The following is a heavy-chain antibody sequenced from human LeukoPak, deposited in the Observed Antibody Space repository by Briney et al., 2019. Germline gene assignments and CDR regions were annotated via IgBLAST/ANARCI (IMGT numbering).Heavy chain of an antibody. V-gene: IGHV3-30-3*01. J-gene: IGHJ4*02. CDR3: ARDPLSSGWYSGIDY. D-gene: IGHD6-19*01. CDR2: ISYDGSNK. Sequence: GGSLRLSCAASGFTFSSYAMHWVRQAPGKGLEWVAVISYDGSNKYYADSVKGRFTNSRDNSKNTLYLQMNSLRAEDTAVYYCARDPLSSGWYSGIDYWGQGTLVTVSS. CDR1: GFTFSSYA.